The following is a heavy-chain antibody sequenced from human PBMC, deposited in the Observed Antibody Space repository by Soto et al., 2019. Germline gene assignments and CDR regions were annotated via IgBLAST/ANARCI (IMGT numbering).Heavy chain of an antibody. CDR3: AKNYRNAFDI. D-gene: IGHD1-7*01. CDR2: IYYSGST. Sequence: NLSETLSLTCTVSGGSISSYYWSWIRQPPGKGLEWIGYIYYSGSTNYNPSLKSRVTISVDTSKNQFSLKLSSVTAADTAVYYCAKNYRNAFDIWGQGTMVTVSS. CDR1: GGSISSYY. J-gene: IGHJ3*02. V-gene: IGHV4-59*01.